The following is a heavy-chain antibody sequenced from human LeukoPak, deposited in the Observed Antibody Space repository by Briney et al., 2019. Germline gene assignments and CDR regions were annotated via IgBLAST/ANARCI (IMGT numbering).Heavy chain of an antibody. J-gene: IGHJ3*02. CDR2: IGVGGDT. CDR3: ARVNLYRSDSDYSDAFDI. D-gene: IGHD4-11*01. CDR1: GFTFSNYE. V-gene: IGHV3-13*04. Sequence: GGSLRLSCAASGFTFSNYEMHWVRQATGKGLEYVSAIGVGGDTYYSGSVKGRVTISRENAENSLYLQMNNLRVEDTAVYYCARVNLYRSDSDYSDAFDIWGQGTMVTVSS.